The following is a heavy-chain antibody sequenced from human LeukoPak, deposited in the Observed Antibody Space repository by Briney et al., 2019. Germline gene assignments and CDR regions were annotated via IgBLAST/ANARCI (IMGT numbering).Heavy chain of an antibody. V-gene: IGHV3-30*18. D-gene: IGHD3-10*01. CDR1: GFTFSKFN. J-gene: IGHJ4*02. Sequence: GGSLTLSCAASGFTFSKFNMHWVRQAPGKGLEGVADFSSDGRSTFYAENVQGRFTLSRDNAKTTLSLQMNSLRAEDTAVYYCAKSYYYHSGSFDYWGQGSLVTVPS. CDR3: AKSYYYHSGSFDY. CDR2: FSSDGRST.